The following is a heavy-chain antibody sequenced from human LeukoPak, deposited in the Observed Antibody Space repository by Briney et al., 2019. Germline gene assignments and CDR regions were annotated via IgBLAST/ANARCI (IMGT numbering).Heavy chain of an antibody. CDR2: ISASGGSK. V-gene: IGHV3-23*01. D-gene: IGHD3-3*01. CDR1: GFTFTNYA. CDR3: AKTIFGVVIGYFDY. Sequence: GGSLRLSCAASGFTFTNYAMSWVRQAPEKGLEWVSAISASGGSKYYADSVKGRFTISRDNSKNTVYLQMNSLRAEDTAVYYCAKTIFGVVIGYFDYWGQGTLVTVSS. J-gene: IGHJ4*02.